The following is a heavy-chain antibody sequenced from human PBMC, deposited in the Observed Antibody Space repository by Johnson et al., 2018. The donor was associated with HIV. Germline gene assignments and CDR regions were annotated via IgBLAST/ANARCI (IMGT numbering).Heavy chain of an antibody. Sequence: VQLVESGGGLVQPGGSLRLSCAASGLTFKNFAMSWVRQAPGKGLEWVSVIRGSGGSGYYADFAKGRFTVSRDNSKNTLDLQMNSLRSDDTAVYSCGRGRSSSSTAAFDIWGQGTMVTVSS. J-gene: IGHJ3*02. CDR2: IRGSGGSG. CDR3: GRGRSSSSTAAFDI. CDR1: GLTFKNFA. V-gene: IGHV3-23*04. D-gene: IGHD6-6*01.